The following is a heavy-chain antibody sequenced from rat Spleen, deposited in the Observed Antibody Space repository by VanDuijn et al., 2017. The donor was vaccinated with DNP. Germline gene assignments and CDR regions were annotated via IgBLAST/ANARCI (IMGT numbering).Heavy chain of an antibody. CDR3: ASSYFYDGTYYPFTY. Sequence: EVQLVESGGGLVQPGRSLKLSCAASGFTFSYYWMTWIRQAPTKGLEWVASINTNGGSPYYRDSLKGRFTVSRDNTKSTLYLQMDSLKSEDTATYYCASSYFYDGTYYPFTYWGQGTLVTVSS. J-gene: IGHJ3*01. V-gene: IGHV5-25*01. D-gene: IGHD1-12*02. CDR2: INTNGGSP. CDR1: GFTFSYYW.